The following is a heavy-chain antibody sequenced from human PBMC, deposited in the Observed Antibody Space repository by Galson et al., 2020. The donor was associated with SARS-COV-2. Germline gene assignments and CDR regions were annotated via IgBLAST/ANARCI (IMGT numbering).Heavy chain of an antibody. CDR2: INSDGNNT. Sequence: GASLRLSCAASGFTFSSYWMHWVRQAPGKGLVWVSRINSDGNNTSYADSVKGRFTISRDNAKNTLYLQMNSLRVEDTAVYYCTATRAYWGQGTLVTVSS. J-gene: IGHJ4*02. V-gene: IGHV3-74*01. CDR1: GFTFSSYW. CDR3: TATRAY.